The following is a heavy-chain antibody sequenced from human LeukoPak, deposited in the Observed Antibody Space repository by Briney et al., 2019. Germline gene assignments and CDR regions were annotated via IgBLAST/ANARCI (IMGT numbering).Heavy chain of an antibody. D-gene: IGHD3-22*01. CDR1: GFTFSSYW. J-gene: IGHJ4*02. CDR3: ARGVSYYDSTDFDYFDY. V-gene: IGHV3-33*08. Sequence: GGSLRLSCAASGFTFSSYWMSWVRQAPGKGLEWVAVIWYDGSNKYYADSVKGRFTISRDNSKNTLYLQMNSLRAEDTAVYYCARGVSYYDSTDFDYFDYWGQGTLVTVSS. CDR2: IWYDGSNK.